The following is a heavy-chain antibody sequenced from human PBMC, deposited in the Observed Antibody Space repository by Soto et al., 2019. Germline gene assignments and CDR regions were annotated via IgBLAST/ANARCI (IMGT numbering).Heavy chain of an antibody. CDR2: ISGDGSNT. V-gene: IGHV3-74*01. Sequence: EVRLVESGGGLVQPGGSLRLSCAASGFTLSRHWMHWVRQAPGKGLLWLSRISGDGSNTNNADSVKGRFTSSRDNPKNTLYLQMNSLRVEDTAVYFCERGGPYASGSSYFDYWGQGVLVTVSS. CDR1: GFTLSRHW. J-gene: IGHJ4*02. D-gene: IGHD3-10*01. CDR3: ERGGPYASGSSYFDY.